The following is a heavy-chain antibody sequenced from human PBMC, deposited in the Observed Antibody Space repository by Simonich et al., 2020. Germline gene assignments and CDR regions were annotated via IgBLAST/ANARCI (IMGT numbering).Heavy chain of an antibody. V-gene: IGHV1-18*01. J-gene: IGHJ4*02. CDR2: ISSKNGNT. Sequence: QVQLVQSGAEVKKHGASVKVSCKASGYTFTSYGISWVRQAPGQGLEWMGRISSKNGNTNYAKKLQGRVTMTTDKSTSTAYMGLRSPRSDDTAVYYCARASRGTWWYYYFDYWGQGTLVTVSS. CDR3: ARASRGTWWYYYFDY. CDR1: GYTFTSYG. D-gene: IGHD2-15*01.